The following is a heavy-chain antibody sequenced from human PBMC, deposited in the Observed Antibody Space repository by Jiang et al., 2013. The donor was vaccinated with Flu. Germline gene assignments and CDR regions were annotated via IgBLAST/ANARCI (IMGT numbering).Heavy chain of an antibody. D-gene: IGHD1-26*01. CDR1: GFTVSSKY. CDR3: ARGATVGASGPDY. Sequence: QLVESGGGLVQPGGSLTLSCAASGFTVSSKYMSWVRQAPGKGLEWVSVIYNDGSKHYADSVKDRFIISRDNSKNTLYLQMNSLRVEDTAVYYCARGATVGASGPDYWGQGTLVTVSS. V-gene: IGHV3-66*01. CDR2: IYNDGSK. J-gene: IGHJ4*02.